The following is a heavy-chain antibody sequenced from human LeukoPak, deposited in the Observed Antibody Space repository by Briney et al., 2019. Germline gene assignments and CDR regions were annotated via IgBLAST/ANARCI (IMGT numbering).Heavy chain of an antibody. D-gene: IGHD6-6*01. CDR1: GGSFSGYY. V-gene: IGHV4-34*01. J-gene: IGHJ3*02. Sequence: SETLFLTCAVYGGSFSGYYWSWIRQPPGKGLEWIGETNHSGSTNYNPSLKSRVTISVDTSKNQFSLKLSSVTAADTAVYYCARGPRIAARRYAFDIWGQGTMVTVSS. CDR3: ARGPRIAARRYAFDI. CDR2: TNHSGST.